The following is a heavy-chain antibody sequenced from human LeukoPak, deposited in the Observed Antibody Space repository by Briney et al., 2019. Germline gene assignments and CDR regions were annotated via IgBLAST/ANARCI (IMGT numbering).Heavy chain of an antibody. D-gene: IGHD5-24*01. J-gene: IGHJ4*02. CDR2: IYYSGST. V-gene: IGHV4-59*01. CDR1: GGSISSYY. CDR3: ARDADGYKNEYYFDY. Sequence: SETLSLTCTVSGGSISSYYWSWIRQPPGKGLEWIGYIYYSGSTNYNPSLKSRVTISVDTSKNQFSLKLSSVTAADTAVYYCARDADGYKNEYYFDYWGQGTLVTVSS.